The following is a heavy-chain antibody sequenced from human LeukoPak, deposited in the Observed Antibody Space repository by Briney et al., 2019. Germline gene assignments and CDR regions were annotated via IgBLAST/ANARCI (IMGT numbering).Heavy chain of an antibody. Sequence: PSETLSLTCTVSGGSISSSSYYRGWIRQPPGKGLEWIGSIYYSGSTYYNPSLKSRVTISVDTSKNQFSLKLSSVTAADTAVYYCASLYCSSTSCYAEYFQHWGQGTLVTVSS. J-gene: IGHJ1*01. D-gene: IGHD2-2*01. CDR2: IYYSGST. CDR3: ASLYCSSTSCYAEYFQH. V-gene: IGHV4-39*01. CDR1: GGSISSSSYY.